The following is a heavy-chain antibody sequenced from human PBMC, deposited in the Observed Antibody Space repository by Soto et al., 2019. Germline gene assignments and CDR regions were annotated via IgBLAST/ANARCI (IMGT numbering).Heavy chain of an antibody. D-gene: IGHD1-26*01. CDR2: IRNRANSYTT. Sequence: EAQLVESGGGLVQPGGSLRLSCAVSGFTFSDHYMDWVRQAPGKGLEWVGRIRNRANSYTTEYAASVKGRFTISRDDLKNSLYLQMNSLKTEDTAMYYCGRRGTSGSVGLDYWGQGTLVTVSS. CDR1: GFTFSDHY. V-gene: IGHV3-72*01. J-gene: IGHJ4*02. CDR3: GRRGTSGSVGLDY.